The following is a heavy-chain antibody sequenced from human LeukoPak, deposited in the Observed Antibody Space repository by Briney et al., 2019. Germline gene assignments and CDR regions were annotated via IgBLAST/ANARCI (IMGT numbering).Heavy chain of an antibody. J-gene: IGHJ4*02. CDR3: ARGEYGSGSYHIDY. D-gene: IGHD3-10*01. CDR2: IYSGGST. CDR1: GFTFSSYW. V-gene: IGHV3-66*01. Sequence: GGSLRLSCAASGFTFSSYWMSRVRQAPGKGLEWVSLIYSGGSTYYADSVKGQFTISRDNAKNSLYLQMNSLRAEDTAVYYCARGEYGSGSYHIDYWGQGTLVAVSS.